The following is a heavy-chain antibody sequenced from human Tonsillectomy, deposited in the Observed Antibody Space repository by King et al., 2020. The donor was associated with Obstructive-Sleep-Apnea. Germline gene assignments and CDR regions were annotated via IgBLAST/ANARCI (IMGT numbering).Heavy chain of an antibody. CDR1: GFSLSTSGVG. J-gene: IGHJ6*02. V-gene: IGHV2-5*02. Sequence: ITLKESGPTLVKPTQTLTLTCTFSGFSLSTSGVGVGWIRQPPGKALEWLSLIYWDDDKRYSPSLKGRLTITKDTSKNQVVLTTTNMDPADTATYYCASSETSGMDVWGQGTTVTVSS. CDR2: IYWDDDK. CDR3: ASSETSGMDV.